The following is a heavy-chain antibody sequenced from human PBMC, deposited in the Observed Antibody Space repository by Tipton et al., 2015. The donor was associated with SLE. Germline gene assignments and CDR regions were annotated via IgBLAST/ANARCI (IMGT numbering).Heavy chain of an antibody. J-gene: IGHJ4*02. Sequence: TLSLTCSVSGDSISSGGYFWNWIRQYPGKGLEWIGYIYYSGNTYYNPSLRSRITISIDTSKNQFSLKLTSVTAADTALYYCARAPTALAPLDYWGQGTLATVSS. CDR1: GDSISSGGYF. V-gene: IGHV4-31*03. CDR2: IYYSGNT. D-gene: IGHD2-21*02. CDR3: ARAPTALAPLDY.